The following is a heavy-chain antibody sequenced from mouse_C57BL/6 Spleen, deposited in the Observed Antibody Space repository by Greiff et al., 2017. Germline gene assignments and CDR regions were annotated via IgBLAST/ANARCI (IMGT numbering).Heavy chain of an antibody. V-gene: IGHV6-3*01. CDR3: TLGTTVVARWYFDV. Sequence: EVKVEESGGGLVQPGGSMKLSCVASGFTFSNYWMNWVRQSPEKGLEWVAQIRLKSDNYATHYAESVKGRFTISRDDSKSSVYLQMNNLRAEDTGIYYCTLGTTVVARWYFDVWGTGTTVTVSS. J-gene: IGHJ1*03. CDR2: IRLKSDNYAT. CDR1: GFTFSNYW. D-gene: IGHD1-1*01.